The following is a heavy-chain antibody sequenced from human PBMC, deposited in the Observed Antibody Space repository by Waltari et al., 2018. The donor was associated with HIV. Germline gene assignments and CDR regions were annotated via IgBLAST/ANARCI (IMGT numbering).Heavy chain of an antibody. V-gene: IGHV1-24*01. CDR1: GYTLTELS. CDR3: ATGAGTTSIQLYDMDV. Sequence: QVQLIQSGAEVKKPGASVKVSCKVFGYTLTELSMHWVRQAPGKGLEWMGGFAPEGEITSYAHVFQGRGTMTEDPSTNTAYMELTSLTSDDTAVYYCATGAGTTSIQLYDMDVWGQGTTVTVSS. CDR2: FAPEGEIT. D-gene: IGHD1-1*01. J-gene: IGHJ6*02.